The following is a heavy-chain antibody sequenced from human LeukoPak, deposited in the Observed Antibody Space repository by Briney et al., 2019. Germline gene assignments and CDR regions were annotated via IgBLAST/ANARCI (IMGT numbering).Heavy chain of an antibody. CDR1: GRPISRYY. Sequence: SETLSLTCTLSGRPISRYYWSCIRQPAGKGLEGVGRIYTSGSTNYNPSLTRRVNMAVGPSKHQISLKLRPVTTAGPAVFYRSSLTTIYSWFLPRGRGIMVSVSS. CDR2: IYTSGST. CDR3: SSLTTIYSWFLP. J-gene: IGHJ5*02. D-gene: IGHD4-17*01. V-gene: IGHV4-4*07.